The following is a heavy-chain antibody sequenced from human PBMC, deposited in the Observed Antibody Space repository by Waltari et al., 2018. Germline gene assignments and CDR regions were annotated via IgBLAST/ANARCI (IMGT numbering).Heavy chain of an antibody. Sequence: QVQLVQSGAEVKKPGASVKVSCKASGYTFTGHYMHWVRRAPGQGLEWMGWINPNSGGTNYAQKFQGRVTMTRDTSISTAYMELSRLRSDDTAVYYCARALWFGTYYFDYWGQGTLVTVSS. CDR2: INPNSGGT. J-gene: IGHJ4*02. CDR3: ARALWFGTYYFDY. D-gene: IGHD3-10*01. V-gene: IGHV1-2*02. CDR1: GYTFTGHY.